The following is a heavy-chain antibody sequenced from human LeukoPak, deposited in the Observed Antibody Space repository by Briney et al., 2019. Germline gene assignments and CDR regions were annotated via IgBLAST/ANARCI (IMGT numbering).Heavy chain of an antibody. Sequence: HPGGSLRLSCAASGFTFSSYWMHWVRQAPGKGLVWVSRINSDGSNTSYADSVKGRFTISRDNAKNTLYLQMNSLRAEDTAVYYCARDLRKYYYDSSGHDNWFDPWGQGTLVTVSS. V-gene: IGHV3-74*01. J-gene: IGHJ5*02. D-gene: IGHD3-22*01. CDR1: GFTFSSYW. CDR2: INSDGSNT. CDR3: ARDLRKYYYDSSGHDNWFDP.